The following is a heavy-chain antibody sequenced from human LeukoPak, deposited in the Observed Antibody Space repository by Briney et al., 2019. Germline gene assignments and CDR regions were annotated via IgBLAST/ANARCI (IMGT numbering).Heavy chain of an antibody. CDR1: GFTFSSSG. CDR3: AKGTRGSYSDY. J-gene: IGHJ4*02. D-gene: IGHD3/OR15-3a*01. Sequence: GGSLRLSCAASGFTFSSSGMHWVRQAPGKGLEWVAFISYDGSNRYYADSVKGRFTISRDNSKNTLYLQMNSLRAEDTAVYYCAKGTRGSYSDYWGQGTLVTVSS. CDR2: ISYDGSNR. V-gene: IGHV3-30*02.